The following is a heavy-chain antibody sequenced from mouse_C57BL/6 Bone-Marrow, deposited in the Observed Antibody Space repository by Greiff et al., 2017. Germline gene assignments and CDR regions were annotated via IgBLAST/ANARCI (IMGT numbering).Heavy chain of an antibody. D-gene: IGHD2-2*01. CDR3: ARGGYGGYDADY. Sequence: QVHVKQPGAELVKPGASVKLSCKASGYTFTSYWMHWVKQRPGQGLEWIGMIHPNSGSTNYNEKFKSKATLTVDKSSSTAYMQLSSLTSEDSAVYYCARGGYGGYDADYGGQGTTLTVSS. J-gene: IGHJ2*01. V-gene: IGHV1-64*01. CDR2: IHPNSGST. CDR1: GYTFTSYW.